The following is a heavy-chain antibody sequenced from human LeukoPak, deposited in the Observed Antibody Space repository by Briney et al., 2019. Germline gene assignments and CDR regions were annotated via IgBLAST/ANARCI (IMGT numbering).Heavy chain of an antibody. Sequence: ETLSLTCTVSGYSISSGYYWGWIRQPPGKGLEWIGSIYHSGSTYYNPSLKSRVTISVDTSKNQFSLKLSSVTAADTAVYYCAREGRLFYYYYYYMDVWGKGTTVTVSS. CDR3: AREGRLFYYYYYYMDV. D-gene: IGHD5-12*01. J-gene: IGHJ6*03. V-gene: IGHV4-38-2*02. CDR2: IYHSGST. CDR1: GYSISSGYY.